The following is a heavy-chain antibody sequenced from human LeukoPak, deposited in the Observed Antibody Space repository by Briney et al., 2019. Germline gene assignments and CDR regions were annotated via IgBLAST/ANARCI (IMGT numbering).Heavy chain of an antibody. CDR3: ARDPGDSSGYYGY. Sequence: ASVKVSCKASGYTFTRFGISWVRQAPGQGLEWMGWINAYNGNASYAQKLQGRVTMTTDTSTTTAYMEVRSLRSDDTAVYYCARDPGDSSGYYGYWGQGTLVTVSS. CDR2: INAYNGNA. V-gene: IGHV1-18*01. J-gene: IGHJ4*02. D-gene: IGHD3-22*01. CDR1: GYTFTRFG.